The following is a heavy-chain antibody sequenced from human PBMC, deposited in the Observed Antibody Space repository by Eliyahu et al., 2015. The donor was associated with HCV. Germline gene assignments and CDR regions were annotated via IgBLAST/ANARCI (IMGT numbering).Heavy chain of an antibody. CDR3: AKAKFSGSYGSGRVADY. Sequence: VVPPGRSLRLSCAASGFIFSSYGMHWVRQAPGKGLEWVAVISYDGNNKYYEDSVKGRVTISRDNSKNTLYLQVDSLRAEDTAMYYCAKAKFSGSYGSGRVADYWGQGTLVTVSS. J-gene: IGHJ4*02. CDR1: GFIFSSYG. V-gene: IGHV3-30*18. CDR2: ISYDGNNK. D-gene: IGHD3-10*01.